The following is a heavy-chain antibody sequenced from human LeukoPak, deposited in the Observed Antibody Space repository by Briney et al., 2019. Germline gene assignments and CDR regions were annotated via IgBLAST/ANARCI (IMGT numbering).Heavy chain of an antibody. CDR1: GFAFSGDN. CDR3: ARDRAIDVRAYDI. Sequence: GGSLRLSCAASGFAFSGDNMNWVRQAPGKGLEWVSFIGTSGSYIKYADSVKGRFTISRDNAKNSLYLQMNSLRAEDTAMYFCARDRAIDVRAYDIWGQGTMVTVSS. V-gene: IGHV3-21*01. D-gene: IGHD2/OR15-2a*01. J-gene: IGHJ3*02. CDR2: IGTSGSYI.